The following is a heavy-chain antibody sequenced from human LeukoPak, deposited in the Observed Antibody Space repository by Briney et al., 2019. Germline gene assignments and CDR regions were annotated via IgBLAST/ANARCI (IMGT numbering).Heavy chain of an antibody. CDR2: IYTSGST. D-gene: IGHD3-3*01. J-gene: IGHJ6*03. CDR1: GGSISSYY. Sequence: PSETLSLTCTVSGGSISSYYWSWIRQPPGKGLEWIGYIYTSGSTDYNPSLKSRVTISVDTSKNQFSLKLSSVTAADTAVYYCARRRDDFWSGYYYYMDVWGKGTTVTVSS. CDR3: ARRRDDFWSGYYYYMDV. V-gene: IGHV4-4*09.